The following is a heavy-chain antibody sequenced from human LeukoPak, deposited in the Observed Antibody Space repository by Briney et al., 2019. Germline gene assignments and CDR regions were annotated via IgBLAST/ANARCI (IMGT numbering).Heavy chain of an antibody. CDR2: INSDGSST. D-gene: IGHD6-13*01. Sequence: GGSLRLSCAASGFTFSSYWMHWVRQAPGKGLVWVSRINSDGSSTSYADSVKGRFTISRDNSKNTLYLQMSSLRADDTAVYYCAKQWGSSWYTGMDVWGQGTTVTVSS. CDR1: GFTFSSYW. J-gene: IGHJ6*02. V-gene: IGHV3-74*01. CDR3: AKQWGSSWYTGMDV.